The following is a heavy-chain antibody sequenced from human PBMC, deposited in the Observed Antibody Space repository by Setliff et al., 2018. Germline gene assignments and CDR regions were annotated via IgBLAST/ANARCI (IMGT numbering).Heavy chain of an antibody. Sequence: LSLTCAVSGYSISNIYYWGWIRQPPGKGLEWIATIHHSGSTNYNPSLKSRATISVDTSKNQFSLKVSSVTAADTAVYYCGRVGNWNFFDFWGQGTPVTVSS. V-gene: IGHV4-38-2*01. CDR3: GRVGNWNFFDF. D-gene: IGHD1-1*01. CDR1: GYSISNIYY. CDR2: IHHSGST. J-gene: IGHJ4*02.